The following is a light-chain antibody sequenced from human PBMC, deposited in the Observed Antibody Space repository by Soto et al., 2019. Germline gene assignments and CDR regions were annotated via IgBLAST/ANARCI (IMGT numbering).Light chain of an antibody. CDR3: QQYNDNWT. CDR2: KAS. V-gene: IGKV1-5*03. Sequence: DIQMTQSPSTLSASVGDRVTITCRASQSISSWLAWYQQKPGTAPKLLIYKASTLQSGVPSRFSGSGTGTEFTLAISSLQTDVSATYYCQQYNDNWTFGQGTKVEIK. J-gene: IGKJ1*01. CDR1: QSISSW.